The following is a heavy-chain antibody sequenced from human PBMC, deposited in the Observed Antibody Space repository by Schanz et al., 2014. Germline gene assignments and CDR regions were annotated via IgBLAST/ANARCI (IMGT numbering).Heavy chain of an antibody. CDR3: VSSGSYSSYAF. CDR2: ISTSGTYM. Sequence: EVQLVESGGGLVQPGGSLRLSCAASGFTFTNYAMSWVRQAPGKGLEWVSSISTSGTYMYIADSLKGRLTISRDDAKKSMYLQMNNLRAEDTAVYHCVSSGSYSSYAFWGQGTLVTVSS. D-gene: IGHD3-10*01. V-gene: IGHV3-21*01. CDR1: GFTFTNYA. J-gene: IGHJ4*02.